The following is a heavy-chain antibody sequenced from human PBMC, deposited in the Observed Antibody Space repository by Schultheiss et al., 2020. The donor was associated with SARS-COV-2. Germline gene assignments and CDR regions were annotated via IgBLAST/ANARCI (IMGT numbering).Heavy chain of an antibody. D-gene: IGHD3-3*02. CDR1: GFTVSSNY. CDR2: ISGSGGST. V-gene: IGHV3-21*01. CDR3: ARDSTYYYYYMDV. Sequence: GGSLRLSCAASGFTVSSNYMSWVRQAPGKGLEWVSAISGSGGSTYYADSVKGRFTISRDNAKNSLYLQMNSLRAEDTAVYYCARDSTYYYYYMDVWGKGTTVTVSS. J-gene: IGHJ6*03.